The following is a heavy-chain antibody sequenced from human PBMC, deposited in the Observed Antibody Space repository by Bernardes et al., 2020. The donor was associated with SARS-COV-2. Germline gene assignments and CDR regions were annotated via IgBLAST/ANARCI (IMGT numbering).Heavy chain of an antibody. CDR2: IYYSGST. Sequence: DTLSLTCTVSGGSISSYYWSWIRQPPGKGLEWIGYIYYSGSTNYNPSLKSRVTISVDTSKNQFSLKLSSVTAADTAVYYCARGEEMATIGLYLLGWGQGTLVTVSS. CDR1: GGSISSYY. V-gene: IGHV4-59*01. D-gene: IGHD5-12*01. CDR3: ARGEEMATIGLYLLG. J-gene: IGHJ4*02.